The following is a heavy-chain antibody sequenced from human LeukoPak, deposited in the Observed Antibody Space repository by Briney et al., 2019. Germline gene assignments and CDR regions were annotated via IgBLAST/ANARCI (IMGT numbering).Heavy chain of an antibody. V-gene: IGHV3-23*01. CDR2: MSNSGGST. J-gene: IGHJ4*02. CDR1: GFTFSSYA. Sequence: GGSLRLSCAASGFTFSSYAMNWVRQAPGKGLEWVSGMSNSGGSTYYADYVKGRFTISRDNSKNTLYLQMNSLRAEDTAVYYCAKETSSSFDYWGQGTLVTVSS. D-gene: IGHD6-6*01. CDR3: AKETSSSFDY.